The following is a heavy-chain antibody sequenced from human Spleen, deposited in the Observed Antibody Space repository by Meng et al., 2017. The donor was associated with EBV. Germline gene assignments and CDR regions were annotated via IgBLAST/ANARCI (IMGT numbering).Heavy chain of an antibody. V-gene: IGHV2-5*02. CDR2: IYWDDDK. D-gene: IGHD6-6*01. Sequence: HITWKESGPTLVKPTQTLTLTWTFSGFSLSTRGVGGGWIRQPPGKALEWLAVIYWDDDKRYSPSLKSRLTITKDTSKNQVVLTMTNMDPVDAATYYCAHIIAARPFDYWGQGTLVTVSS. CDR3: AHIIAARPFDY. J-gene: IGHJ4*02. CDR1: GFSLSTRGVG.